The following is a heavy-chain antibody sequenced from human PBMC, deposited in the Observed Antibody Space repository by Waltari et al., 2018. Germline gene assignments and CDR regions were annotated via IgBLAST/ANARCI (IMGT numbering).Heavy chain of an antibody. CDR3: GRARVQGVKYFDY. D-gene: IGHD3-10*01. CDR1: GFIFRTSW. V-gene: IGHV3-74*01. Sequence: EVQLVESGGGLVQPGGSLSLSRTASGFIFRTSWMHWVRHGPGTGLMWVSRIDSDGITTSYEDSVRGRFTISRDNAKNTLYLQMNSVRDEDTAVYYCGRARVQGVKYFDYWGRGTLVTVSS. CDR2: IDSDGITT. J-gene: IGHJ4*02.